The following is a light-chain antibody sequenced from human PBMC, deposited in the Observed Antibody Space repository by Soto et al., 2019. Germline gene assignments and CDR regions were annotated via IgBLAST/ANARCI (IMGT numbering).Light chain of an antibody. Sequence: DSVLTQSPATLSLSPGERATLSCRAIQTVSSSLAWYQQKPGQAPRRLIYEVSNRATGIPARFSGSGSGADFTLTISSLEPGDFALYYCQQHINWPLTFGGGTKV. V-gene: IGKV3-11*01. CDR3: QQHINWPLT. CDR1: QTVSSS. J-gene: IGKJ4*01. CDR2: EVS.